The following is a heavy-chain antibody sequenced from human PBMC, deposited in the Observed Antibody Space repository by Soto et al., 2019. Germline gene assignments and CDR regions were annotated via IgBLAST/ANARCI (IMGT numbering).Heavy chain of an antibody. Sequence: SETLSLTCSVSGGSISSYYWSWIRQPPGKGLEWIGYIYYSGSTNYNPSLKSRVTISVDTSKNQFSLKLSSVTAADTAVYYCAKVWYSSGGRYGVAFDIWGQGTMVIVSS. CDR1: GGSISSYY. V-gene: IGHV4-59*01. CDR2: IYYSGST. J-gene: IGHJ3*02. D-gene: IGHD6-19*01. CDR3: AKVWYSSGGRYGVAFDI.